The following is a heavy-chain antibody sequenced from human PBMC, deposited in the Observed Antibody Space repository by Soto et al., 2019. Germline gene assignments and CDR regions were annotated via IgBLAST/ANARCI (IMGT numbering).Heavy chain of an antibody. J-gene: IGHJ4*02. V-gene: IGHV2-5*02. CDR2: IYGDDDK. Sequence: QITLKESGPTLVKPTQTLTLTCSFSGFSLVGPGVGVGWIRQPPGEALEWLALIYGDDDKRYSPSLKTRLTVTKDSSTNQVVLTLTNVDPVDTATYFCAHAFQLRIFDYWGQGALVTVSS. CDR1: GFSLVGPGVG. CDR3: AHAFQLRIFDY. D-gene: IGHD7-27*01.